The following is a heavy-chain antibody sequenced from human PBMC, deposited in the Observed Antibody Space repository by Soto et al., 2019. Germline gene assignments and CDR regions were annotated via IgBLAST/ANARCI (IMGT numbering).Heavy chain of an antibody. CDR2: IIPIFGTA. CDR3: ARARPYGSTYYYGMDV. CDR1: GGTFSSYA. V-gene: IGHV1-69*13. D-gene: IGHD1-26*01. Sequence: RASVKVSCKASGGTFSSYAISWVRQAPGQGLEWMGGIIPIFGTANYAQKFQGRVTITADESTSTAYMELSSLRSEDTAVYYCARARPYGSTYYYGMDVWGQGTTGTVS. J-gene: IGHJ6*02.